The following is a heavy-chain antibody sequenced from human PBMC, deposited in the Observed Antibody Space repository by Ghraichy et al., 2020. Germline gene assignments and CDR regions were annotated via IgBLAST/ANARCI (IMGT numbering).Heavy chain of an antibody. CDR3: ARGKAASAGSSFGYDMDV. CDR1: NDSISDYY. D-gene: IGHD3-10*01. V-gene: IGHV4-59*01. CDR2: IHDSGRS. J-gene: IGHJ6*02. Sequence: SETLSLTCTVSNDSISDYYWMWVRQPPGKGLEWIGYIHDSGRSNYNPSVKSRVTISINTPKNQFSLNLSSVTAADTAVYYCARGKAASAGSSFGYDMDVWGQGTTVTVSS.